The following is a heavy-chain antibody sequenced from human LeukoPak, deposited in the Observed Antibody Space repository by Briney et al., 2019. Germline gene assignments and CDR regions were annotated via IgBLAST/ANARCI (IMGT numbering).Heavy chain of an antibody. CDR3: ARGVPRLRGLQPNWFDP. D-gene: IGHD4-4*01. CDR1: GYTFTSYY. CDR2: INPSGGST. V-gene: IGHV1-46*01. J-gene: IGHJ5*02. Sequence: ASVKVSCKASGYTFTSYYMHWVRQAPGQGLEWMGIINPSGGSTSYAQKFQGRVTMTRDTSTSTVYMELSSLRSEDTAVYYCARGVPRLRGLQPNWFDPWGQGTLVTVSS.